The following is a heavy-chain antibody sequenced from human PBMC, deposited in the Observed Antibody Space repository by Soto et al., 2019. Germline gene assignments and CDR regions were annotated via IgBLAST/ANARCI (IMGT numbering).Heavy chain of an antibody. V-gene: IGHV3-23*01. D-gene: IGHD6-19*01. Sequence: GGSLRLSCTTSGLTFRNHVMNWVRQAPGKGLEWVSGLSGSGTSTYYADSVKGRFTISRDNSRDTLFLQMNSLTADDTAVYYCAKATTNGGWFNPFDSWGQGALVPVSS. CDR3: AKATTNGGWFNPFDS. CDR2: LSGSGTST. J-gene: IGHJ4*02. CDR1: GLTFRNHV.